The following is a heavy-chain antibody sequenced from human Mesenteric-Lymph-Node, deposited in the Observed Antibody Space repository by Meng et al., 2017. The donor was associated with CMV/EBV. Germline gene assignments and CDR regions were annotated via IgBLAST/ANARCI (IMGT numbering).Heavy chain of an antibody. V-gene: IGHV4-39*01. Sequence: SGGSISSSSYYWGWIRQPPGKGLEWIGSIYYSGSTYYNPSLKSRVTISVDTSKNQFSLKLSSVTAADTAVYYCARHPLWFGDSWFDPWGQGTLVTVSS. CDR2: IYYSGST. J-gene: IGHJ5*02. CDR3: ARHPLWFGDSWFDP. CDR1: GGSISSSSYY. D-gene: IGHD3-10*01.